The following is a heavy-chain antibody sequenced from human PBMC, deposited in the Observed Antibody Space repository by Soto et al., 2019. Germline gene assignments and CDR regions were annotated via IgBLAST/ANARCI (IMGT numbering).Heavy chain of an antibody. Sequence: GESLKISCKGSGYSFTRYWISWVRQMPGKGLEWMGRIDPSDSYTNYGPSFQGHVTMSVDKSTSTAYLQWSSLKASDTAMYYCARMDGLVRGITKNWFDPWGQGTLVTVSS. J-gene: IGHJ5*02. V-gene: IGHV5-10-1*01. CDR2: IDPSDSYT. CDR1: GYSFTRYW. CDR3: ARMDGLVRGITKNWFDP. D-gene: IGHD3-10*01.